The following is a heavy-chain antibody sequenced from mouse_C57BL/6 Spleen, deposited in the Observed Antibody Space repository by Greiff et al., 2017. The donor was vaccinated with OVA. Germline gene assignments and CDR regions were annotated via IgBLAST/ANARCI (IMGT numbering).Heavy chain of an antibody. J-gene: IGHJ2*01. V-gene: IGHV1-26*01. CDR2: INPNNGGT. D-gene: IGHD1-1*01. CDR3: AREDYYGSNYFDY. Sequence: QLQQSGPELVKPGASVKISCKASGYTFTDYYMNWVKQSHGKSLEWIGDINPNNGGTSYNQKFKGKATLTVDKSSSTAYMELRSLTSEDSAVYYCAREDYYGSNYFDYWGQGTTLTVSS. CDR1: GYTFTDYY.